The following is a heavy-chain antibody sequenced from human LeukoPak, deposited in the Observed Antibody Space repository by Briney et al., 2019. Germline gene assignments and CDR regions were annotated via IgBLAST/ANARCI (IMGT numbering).Heavy chain of an antibody. Sequence: SETLSLTCAVSGDSITSDNWWSRVRQPPGKGLEWIGEIYHSGATNYSPSLKSRVTISLDEPNNQFSLKVTSVTAADTAVYYCSRANRGTYLMYWGRGTLVTVSS. CDR1: GDSITSDNW. CDR2: IYHSGAT. V-gene: IGHV4-4*02. CDR3: SRANRGTYLMY. D-gene: IGHD3-16*02. J-gene: IGHJ4*02.